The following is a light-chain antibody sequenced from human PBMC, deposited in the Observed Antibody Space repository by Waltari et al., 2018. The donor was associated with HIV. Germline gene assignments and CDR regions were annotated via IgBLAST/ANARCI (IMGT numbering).Light chain of an antibody. Sequence: EIVLTQSPATLSSSPGARAPLCCRASQRVGRYLAWYQQKPGQAPRLLIYDAANRASGVPGRFSGSGSGTDFSLTISGLEPEDFAVYHCQLRSNFGGGTKVEIK. V-gene: IGKV3-11*01. CDR3: QLRSN. CDR1: QRVGRY. J-gene: IGKJ4*01. CDR2: DAA.